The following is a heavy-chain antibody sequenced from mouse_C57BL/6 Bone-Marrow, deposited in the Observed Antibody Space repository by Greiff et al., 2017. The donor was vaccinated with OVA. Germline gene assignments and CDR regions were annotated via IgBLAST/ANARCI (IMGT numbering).Heavy chain of an antibody. J-gene: IGHJ2*01. CDR2: ISSGGSYT. CDR3: ASLLRYFDY. D-gene: IGHD2-1*01. V-gene: IGHV5-6*02. Sequence: DVMLVESGGDLVKPGGSLKLSCAASGFTFSSYGMSWVRQTPDKRLEWVATISSGGSYTYYPDSVKGRFTISRDNAKNTLYLQMSSLKSEDTAMYYCASLLRYFDYWGQGTTLTVSS. CDR1: GFTFSSYG.